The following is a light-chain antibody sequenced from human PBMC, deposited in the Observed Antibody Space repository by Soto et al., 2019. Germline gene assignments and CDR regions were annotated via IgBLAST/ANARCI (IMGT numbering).Light chain of an antibody. V-gene: IGLV1-40*01. CDR1: SSNIGADYD. CDR2: ANS. Sequence: QSVLTQPPSVSGAPGQRVTISCTGSSSNIGADYDEHWYQQLPGTAPKLLIYANSNRPSGAPDRFSCSTSGNTASLTISVLQADDEADYYGSSYTSRSTNVFGTGTKLTVL. J-gene: IGLJ1*01. CDR3: SSYTSRSTNV.